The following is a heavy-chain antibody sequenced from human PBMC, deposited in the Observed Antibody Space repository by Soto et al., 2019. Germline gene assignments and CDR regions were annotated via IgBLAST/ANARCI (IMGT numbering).Heavy chain of an antibody. CDR3: ARTYYYDSSGSDY. J-gene: IGHJ4*02. V-gene: IGHV4-61*01. CDR2: IYYSGST. Sequence: PSETLSLTCTVSGGSVSSGSYYWSWIRQPPGKGLEWIGYIYYSGSTNYNPSLKSRVTISVDTSKNQFSLKLSSVTAADTAVYYCARTYYYDSSGSDYWGQGTLVT. D-gene: IGHD3-22*01. CDR1: GGSVSSGSYY.